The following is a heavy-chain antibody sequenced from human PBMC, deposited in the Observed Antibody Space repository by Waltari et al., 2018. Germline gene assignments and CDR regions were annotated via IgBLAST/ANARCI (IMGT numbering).Heavy chain of an antibody. CDR2: IDTSGRT. Sequence: QVQLQESGPGLVKPSQTLSLTCTVSGGSISSGSYYWSWIRQPAGKGLGWIGRIDTSGRTTYNPPLKSRGTISVDTSKNQVSLRLSSVTAADTAVYYCARESTICGVVIIPPEGNWFDPWGQGTLVTVSS. J-gene: IGHJ5*02. D-gene: IGHD3-3*01. V-gene: IGHV4-61*02. CDR1: GGSISSGSYY. CDR3: ARESTICGVVIIPPEGNWFDP.